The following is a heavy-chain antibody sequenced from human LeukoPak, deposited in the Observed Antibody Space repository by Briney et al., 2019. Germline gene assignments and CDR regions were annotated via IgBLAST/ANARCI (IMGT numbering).Heavy chain of an antibody. J-gene: IGHJ5*02. D-gene: IGHD1-26*01. CDR2: IYYSGST. V-gene: IGHV4-31*03. CDR3: ARDQAGSPNNWFDP. Sequence: SQTLSLTCTVSGGSISSGGYYWSWIRQHPGKGLEWIGYIYYSGSTYYNPSLKSRVTISVHTSKNQFSLKLSSVTAADTAVYYCARDQAGSPNNWFDPWGQGTLVTVSS. CDR1: GGSISSGGYY.